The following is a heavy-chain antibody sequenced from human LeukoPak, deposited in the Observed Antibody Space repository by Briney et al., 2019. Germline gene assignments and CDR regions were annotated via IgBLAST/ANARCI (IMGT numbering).Heavy chain of an antibody. CDR2: INHSGST. J-gene: IGHJ4*02. CDR1: GGSFSGYY. CDR3: ARAPTGGLDY. Sequence: SETLSLTCAVYGGSFSGYYWSWIRQPPGKGLEWIGEINHSGSTNYNLSLKSRITISVDTSKNQFSLKLSSVTAADTAVYYCARAPTGGLDYWGQGTLVTVSS. V-gene: IGHV4-34*01. D-gene: IGHD1-14*01.